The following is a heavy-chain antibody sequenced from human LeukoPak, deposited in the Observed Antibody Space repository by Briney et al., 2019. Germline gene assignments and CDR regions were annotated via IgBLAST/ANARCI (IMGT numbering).Heavy chain of an antibody. CDR3: ARGTWIQITHAFDI. V-gene: IGHV1-18*04. CDR1: GYTFTGYY. D-gene: IGHD5-18*01. CDR2: ISTNNGDT. Sequence: ASVKVSCKASGYTFTGYYMHWVRQAPGQGLEWMGWISTNNGDTNYAQSLQGRVTMTTDTSTSTAYMELRSLISDDTAVYYCARGTWIQITHAFDIWGQGTTVTVSS. J-gene: IGHJ3*02.